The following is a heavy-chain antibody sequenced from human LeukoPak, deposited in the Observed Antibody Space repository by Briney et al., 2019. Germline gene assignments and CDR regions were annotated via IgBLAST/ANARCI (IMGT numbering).Heavy chain of an antibody. Sequence: GGTLRLSCAASGFTFSSYGMHWVRQAPGKGLEWVALISYDGSNKYYADSVKGRFTISRDNSKNTLYLQMDSLRAEDTAIYYVTRTAQYTCFDPWGQGTLVTVSS. D-gene: IGHD1-7*01. CDR1: GFTFSSYG. V-gene: IGHV3-30*03. J-gene: IGHJ5*02. CDR2: ISYDGSNK. CDR3: TRTAQYTCFDP.